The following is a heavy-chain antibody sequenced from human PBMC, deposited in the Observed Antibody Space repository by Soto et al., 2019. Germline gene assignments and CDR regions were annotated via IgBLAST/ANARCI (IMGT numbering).Heavy chain of an antibody. CDR1: GGSISSGDYY. Sequence: PSETLSLTCAVSGGSISSGDYYWSWIRQPPGKGLEWIGYIYYSGSTDYNPSLKSRVTISVDTSTNQFSLKLSSVTAADTAVYYCARGSMVRGVNYYYYYGMDVWGQGTTVTVSS. D-gene: IGHD3-10*01. J-gene: IGHJ6*02. CDR3: ARGSMVRGVNYYYYYGMDV. V-gene: IGHV4-30-4*01. CDR2: IYYSGST.